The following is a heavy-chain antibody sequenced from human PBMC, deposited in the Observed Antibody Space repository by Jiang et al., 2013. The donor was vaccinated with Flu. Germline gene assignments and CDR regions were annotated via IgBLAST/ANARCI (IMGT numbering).Heavy chain of an antibody. J-gene: IGHJ5*02. V-gene: IGHV4-34*01. CDR3: ARGIRNDYHTRSYSEWFRP. Sequence: ETLSLTSAVYGGSFSGYYWIWIRQPQEGGWSGLGEINHSGSTNYNPSLKSRVTISVDTSKNQFSLKLSSVTAADTAVYYCARGIRNDYHTRSYSEWFRPWGQGTLVTVSS. D-gene: IGHD4-11*01. CDR1: GGSFSGYY. CDR2: INHSGST.